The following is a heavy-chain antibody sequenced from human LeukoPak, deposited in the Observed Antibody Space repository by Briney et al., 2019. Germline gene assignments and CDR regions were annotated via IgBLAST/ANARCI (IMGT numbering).Heavy chain of an antibody. D-gene: IGHD3-22*01. CDR3: ARRRDYDSSGYYRGDAFDI. V-gene: IGHV5-51*01. CDR2: AYLDDSDT. J-gene: IGHJ3*02. Sequence: GESLKISCKGSGYRFNTYWIAWVRQMPGKGLEWMGSAYLDDSDTRYSPSFQGQVTISADKSITTAYIQWRSLVASDTAMYYCARRRDYDSSGYYRGDAFDIWGQGTLVTVSS. CDR1: GYRFNTYW.